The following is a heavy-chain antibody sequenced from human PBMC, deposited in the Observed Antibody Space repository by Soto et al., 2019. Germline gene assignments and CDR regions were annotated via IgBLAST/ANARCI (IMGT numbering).Heavy chain of an antibody. CDR2: IIPIFGTA. V-gene: IGHV1-69*01. D-gene: IGHD2-2*01. CDR3: ARGVPAAMGAGEYYYYGMDV. J-gene: IGHJ6*02. CDR1: GGTFSSYA. Sequence: QVQLVQSGAEVKKPGSSVKVSFKASGGTFSSYAISWVRQAPGQVLEWMGGIIPIFGTANYAQKFQGRVTITADESTSTAYMELSSLRSEDTAVYYCARGVPAAMGAGEYYYYGMDVWGQGTTVTVSS.